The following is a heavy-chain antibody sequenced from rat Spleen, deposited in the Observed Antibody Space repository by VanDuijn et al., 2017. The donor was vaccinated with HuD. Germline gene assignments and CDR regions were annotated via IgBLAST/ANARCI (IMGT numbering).Heavy chain of an antibody. Sequence: EVQLVESGGGLVQPGSPLKLSCAASGFTFSDYNMAWVRQAPKKGLEWVATISYDGSSTYYRDSVKGRFTISRDNAKSTLYLQMDSLRSEETATYYCARHGDYGYPWFAYWGQGTLVTVSS. CDR1: GFTFSDYN. CDR3: ARHGDYGYPWFAY. D-gene: IGHD1-7*01. V-gene: IGHV5-7*01. CDR2: ISYDGSST. J-gene: IGHJ3*01.